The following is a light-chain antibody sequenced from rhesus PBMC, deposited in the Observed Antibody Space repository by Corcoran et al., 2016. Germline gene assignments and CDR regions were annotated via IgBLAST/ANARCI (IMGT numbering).Light chain of an antibody. J-gene: IGKJ4*01. V-gene: IGKV2-78*01. Sequence: DIVMTQTPLILPVTPGEPASISCRSSQSLLNSDGYTYLFWYLQRLVQSPPLLIDFFSNRASGVPDRFSGRGSGNDFTRKISRVEAEDVGVYYCLQDIQLPLTFGGGTKVELK. CDR3: LQDIQLPLT. CDR1: QSLLNSDGYTY. CDR2: FFS.